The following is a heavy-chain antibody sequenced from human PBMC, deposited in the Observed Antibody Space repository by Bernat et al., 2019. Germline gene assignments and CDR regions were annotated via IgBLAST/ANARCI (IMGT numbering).Heavy chain of an antibody. D-gene: IGHD2-2*03. V-gene: IGHV3-48*03. CDR1: GFTFSTYD. J-gene: IGHJ4*02. Sequence: EVQLVESGGGLVQPGGSLRLSCAASGFTFSTYDMNWVRQAPGKGLEWVSFISDSGSPIYYADSVKGRFTISRDNAKNSLYLQMNSVRAEDTAVYHCVEEAHLDSFDYWGQGTLVTVSS. CDR2: ISDSGSPI. CDR3: VEEAHLDSFDY.